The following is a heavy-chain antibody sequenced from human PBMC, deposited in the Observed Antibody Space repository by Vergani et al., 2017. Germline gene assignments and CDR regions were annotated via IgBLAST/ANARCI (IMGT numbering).Heavy chain of an antibody. V-gene: IGHV3-30*18. J-gene: IGHJ4*02. Sequence: VQLVESGGGVVQPGRSLRLSCAASGFTFSSYGMHWVRQAPGKGLEWVAVISYDGSNKYYADSVKGRFTISRDNSKNTLYLQMNSLRAEDTAVYYCAKADYGDYGAVDYWGQGTLVTVSS. CDR2: ISYDGSNK. D-gene: IGHD4-17*01. CDR1: GFTFSSYG. CDR3: AKADYGDYGAVDY.